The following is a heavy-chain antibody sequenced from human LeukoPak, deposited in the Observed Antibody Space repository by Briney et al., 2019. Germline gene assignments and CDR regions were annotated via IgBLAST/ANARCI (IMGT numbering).Heavy chain of an antibody. D-gene: IGHD6-13*01. CDR2: IYYSGST. V-gene: IGHV4-31*03. Sequence: PSETLSLTCTVSGASISSGAYYWSWIRQHPGKGLECIGYIYYSGSTYYNPSLKSRVTISVDTSKNQFSLNLRSVTAADTAVYYRARDSSTWWFDYWGQGTLVTVSS. J-gene: IGHJ4*02. CDR1: GASISSGAYY. CDR3: ARDSSTWWFDY.